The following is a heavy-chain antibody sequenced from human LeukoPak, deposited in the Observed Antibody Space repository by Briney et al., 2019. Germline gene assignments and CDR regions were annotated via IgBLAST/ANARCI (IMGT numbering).Heavy chain of an antibody. V-gene: IGHV3-7*01. CDR1: GFTFSSYW. Sequence: RGSLRLSCAASGFTFSSYWMSWVRQAPGKGLEWVANIKQDGSEKYYEDSVKGRFTISRANAKNSLYLQIYSLRAEDTAVYYCARVFLTWELLSWGQGTLVTVSS. CDR3: ARVFLTWELLS. CDR2: IKQDGSEK. D-gene: IGHD1-26*01. J-gene: IGHJ5*02.